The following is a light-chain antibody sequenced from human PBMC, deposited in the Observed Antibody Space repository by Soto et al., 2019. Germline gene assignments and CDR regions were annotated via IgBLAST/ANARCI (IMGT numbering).Light chain of an antibody. J-gene: IGLJ2*01. Sequence: QSALTQPASVSGSPGQSITISCTGTSSDVGGYDYVSWYQLHPGKAPKLMVFEVSNRPSGVSYRFSGSKSGNTASLTISGLQAEDEADYYCAGWDDSLNGVVFGGGTKLTVL. V-gene: IGLV2-14*01. CDR3: AGWDDSLNGVV. CDR2: EVS. CDR1: SSDVGGYDY.